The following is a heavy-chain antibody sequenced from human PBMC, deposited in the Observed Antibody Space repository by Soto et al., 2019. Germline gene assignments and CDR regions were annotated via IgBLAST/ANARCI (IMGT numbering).Heavy chain of an antibody. J-gene: IGHJ3*02. CDR3: ANTILLSPYGTYPNDAFDI. CDR2: ISGSGGST. Sequence: GGSLRLSCAASGFTFSSYAMSWVRQAPGKGLEWVSAISGSGGSTYYADSVKGRFTISRDNSKNTLYLQMNSLRAEDTAVYYCANTILLSPYGTYPNDAFDIWGQGTMVTVSS. CDR1: GFTFSSYA. V-gene: IGHV3-23*01. D-gene: IGHD2-21*01.